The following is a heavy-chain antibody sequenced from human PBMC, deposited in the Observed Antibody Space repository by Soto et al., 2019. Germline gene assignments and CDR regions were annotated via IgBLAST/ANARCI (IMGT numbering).Heavy chain of an antibody. V-gene: IGHV4-31*03. Sequence: PSETLSLTCTVSGGSISSGGYYWSWIRQHPGKGLEWIGYIYYSGSTYYNPSLKSRVTISVDTSKNQFSLKLSSVTAADTAVYYCARAVGEEATTNPFDYWGQGTLVTVSS. J-gene: IGHJ4*02. CDR1: GGSISSGGYY. CDR2: IYYSGST. D-gene: IGHD5-12*01. CDR3: ARAVGEEATTNPFDY.